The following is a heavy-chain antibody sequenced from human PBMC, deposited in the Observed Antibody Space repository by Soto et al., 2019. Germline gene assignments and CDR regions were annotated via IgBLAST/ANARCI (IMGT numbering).Heavy chain of an antibody. V-gene: IGHV4-31*03. Sequence: ASETLSLTCTGSGGSLSRGAYYLSWIRQHPGKGLEWIGYISHSGSTYYNPSLKSRVIISVDTSKNQFSLSLTSVTAADTAVYYCAREYTYGSNFFDCWGQGALVTVSS. CDR2: ISHSGST. D-gene: IGHD5-18*01. CDR1: GGSLSRGAYY. J-gene: IGHJ4*02. CDR3: AREYTYGSNFFDC.